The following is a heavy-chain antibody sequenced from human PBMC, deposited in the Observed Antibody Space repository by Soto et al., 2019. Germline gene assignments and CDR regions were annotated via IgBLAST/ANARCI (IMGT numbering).Heavy chain of an antibody. CDR1: GFRFSSKA. V-gene: IGHV3-23*01. J-gene: IGHJ4*02. Sequence: EVQLLESGGGLVQPGGSLRLSCAASGFRFSSKAMSWVRQAPGRGLEWASIISGSGSSTYYTTSLKGRFTISRDNSKNMVYLEMNYLRAEDTAVYYCAKENGFQFVNFGASGFDYWGQGSLVSVSS. CDR3: AKENGFQFVNFGASGFDY. CDR2: ISGSGSST. D-gene: IGHD6-6*01.